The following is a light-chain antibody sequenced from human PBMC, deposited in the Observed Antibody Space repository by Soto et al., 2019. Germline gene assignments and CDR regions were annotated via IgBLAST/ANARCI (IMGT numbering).Light chain of an antibody. CDR1: QSISSW. CDR3: QQYNSYWYT. J-gene: IGKJ2*01. V-gene: IGKV1-5*03. CDR2: KAS. Sequence: DIQMTQSPSTLSASVGDRVTITCRASQSISSWLAWYQQKPGKAPKLLIYKASSLESGVPSRFSGSGSGTEFTLTISSLHPDDFATYYCQQYNSYWYTFGKGTMLEIK.